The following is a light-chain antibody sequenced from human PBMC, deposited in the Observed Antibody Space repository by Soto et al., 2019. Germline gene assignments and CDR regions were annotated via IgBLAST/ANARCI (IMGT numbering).Light chain of an antibody. Sequence: DIQLTQSPSFLSASVGDRLTITCRASQGISRYLAWYQHKPGKAPSLLIYSASPLQSGVPSSFSGSVSGTAFTLTISRLQPEDVATYYGQDLSSYRFGGGTKVALK. CDR2: SAS. J-gene: IGKJ4*01. CDR3: QDLSSYR. V-gene: IGKV1-9*01. CDR1: QGISRY.